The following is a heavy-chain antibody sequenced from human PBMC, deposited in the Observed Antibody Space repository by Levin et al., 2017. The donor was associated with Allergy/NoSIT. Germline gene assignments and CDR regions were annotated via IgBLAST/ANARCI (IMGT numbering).Heavy chain of an antibody. CDR1: KFTFSDYH. Sequence: GGSLRLSCVASKFTFSDYHMNWIRQAPGKGLEWVSYISSSGRTIYYADSVKGRFTISRDNAKNSLYLQMNSLRAEDTAVYYCARDLVGGDDAFDIWGQGTMVTVSS. CDR2: ISSSGRTI. D-gene: IGHD1-26*01. V-gene: IGHV3-11*01. CDR3: ARDLVGGDDAFDI. J-gene: IGHJ3*02.